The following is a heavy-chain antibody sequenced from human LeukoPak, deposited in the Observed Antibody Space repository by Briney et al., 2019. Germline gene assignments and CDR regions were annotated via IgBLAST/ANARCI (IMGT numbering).Heavy chain of an antibody. CDR1: GGSISSGGYY. Sequence: PSQTLSLTCTVSGGSISSGGYYWSWIRQPPGKGLEWIGYIYHSGSTYYNPFLKSRVTISVDRSKNQFSLKLSSVTAADTAVYYCARDSSGTSSYWGQGTLVTVSS. CDR3: ARDSSGTSSY. D-gene: IGHD1-1*01. V-gene: IGHV4-30-2*01. J-gene: IGHJ4*02. CDR2: IYHSGST.